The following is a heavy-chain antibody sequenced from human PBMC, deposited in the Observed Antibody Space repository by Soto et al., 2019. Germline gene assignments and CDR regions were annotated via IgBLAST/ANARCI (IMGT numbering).Heavy chain of an antibody. Sequence: PSETLSLTCTVSGGSIINYYWNWIRQPPGRGLEWIGYVYHSGSTNYNPSLKSRVSMSVDVSRNHFSLTLHSVTAADTAVYFCTSSYSTSSSPDYWGQGTLVTVSS. CDR1: GGSIINYY. J-gene: IGHJ4*02. D-gene: IGHD6-6*01. CDR3: TSSYSTSSSPDY. CDR2: VYHSGST. V-gene: IGHV4-59*01.